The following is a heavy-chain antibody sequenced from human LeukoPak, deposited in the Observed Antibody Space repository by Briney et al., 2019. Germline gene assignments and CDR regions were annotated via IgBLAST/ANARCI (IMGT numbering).Heavy chain of an antibody. D-gene: IGHD2-15*01. CDR2: IKQDGSEK. J-gene: IGHJ4*02. CDR1: GFTFSSYW. CDR3: AKSFIVVVVAAPLDY. V-gene: IGHV3-7*03. Sequence: GGSLRLSCAASGFTFSSYWMSWVRQAPGKGLEWVANIKQDGSEKYYVDSVKGRFTISRDNAKNSLYLQMNSLRAEDTAVYYCAKSFIVVVVAAPLDYWGQGTLVTVSS.